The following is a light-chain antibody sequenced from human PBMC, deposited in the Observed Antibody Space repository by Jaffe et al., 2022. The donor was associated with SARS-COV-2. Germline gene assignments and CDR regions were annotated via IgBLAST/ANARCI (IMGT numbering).Light chain of an antibody. CDR1: SSNIGTNY. CDR2: RNN. V-gene: IGLV1-47*01. J-gene: IGLJ3*02. CDR3: AAWDDNLSRPV. Sequence: QSVLTQSPSASGTPGQRVTFSCSGSSSNIGTNYVFWYQQLPKTAPKLLIYRNNQRPSGVPDRFSGSKSGTSASLAISGLRSEDEADYYCAAWDDNLSRPVFGGGTKLTVL.